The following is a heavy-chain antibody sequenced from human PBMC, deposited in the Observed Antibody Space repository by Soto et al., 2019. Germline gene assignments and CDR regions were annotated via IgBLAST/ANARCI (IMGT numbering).Heavy chain of an antibody. J-gene: IGHJ6*02. CDR2: IIPIFGTA. D-gene: IGHD2-2*01. V-gene: IGHV1-69*12. Sequence: QVQLVQSGAEVKKPGSSVKVSCKASGGTFSSYAISWVRQAPGQGLEWMGGIIPIFGTANYAQKFQGRVTITADESTITAYMELSSLRAKDRAVYYCARDDIVLVAAAMNPGYYYDGMDVWGQGTPVTVSS. CDR3: ARDDIVLVAAAMNPGYYYDGMDV. CDR1: GGTFSSYA.